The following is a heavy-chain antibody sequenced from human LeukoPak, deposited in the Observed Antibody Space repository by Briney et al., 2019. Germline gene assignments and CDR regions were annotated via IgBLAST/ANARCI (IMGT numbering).Heavy chain of an antibody. V-gene: IGHV1-2*06. J-gene: IGHJ5*02. CDR2: INPNSGGT. Sequence: ASVKVSCKASGYTFTGYYMHWVRQAPGQGLEWMGRINPNSGGTNYAQKFQGRVTMTRDTSISTAYMELSRLRSDDTAVYYCARKVGSGWWYNWFDPWSQGTLVTVSS. CDR3: ARKVGSGWWYNWFDP. D-gene: IGHD6-19*01. CDR1: GYTFTGYY.